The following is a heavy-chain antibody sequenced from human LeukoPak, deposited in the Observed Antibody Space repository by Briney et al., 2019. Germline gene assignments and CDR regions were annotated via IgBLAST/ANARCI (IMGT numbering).Heavy chain of an antibody. CDR2: IRSKANSYAT. Sequence: GGSLRLSXAASGFTFSGSAMHWVRQASGKGLEWVGRIRSKANSYATAYAASVKGRFTISRDDSKNTAYLQMNSLKTEDTAVYYCTRLDVWGSYRTDAFDIWGQGTMVIVSS. J-gene: IGHJ3*02. CDR3: TRLDVWGSYRTDAFDI. CDR1: GFTFSGSA. D-gene: IGHD3-16*02. V-gene: IGHV3-73*01.